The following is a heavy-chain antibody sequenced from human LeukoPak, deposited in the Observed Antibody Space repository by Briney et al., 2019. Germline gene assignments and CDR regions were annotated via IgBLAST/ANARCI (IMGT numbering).Heavy chain of an antibody. V-gene: IGHV5-51*01. CDR2: MYPGDSDT. J-gene: IGHJ4*02. Sequence: GESLKISCKGSGYSFTSYWNGWVRQMPGKGLGWIGIMYPGDSDTRYSPSFQGQVTISADKSISTAYLQWSSLKASDTAMYYCAVNLGYRSSTSCYWDYWGQGTLVTVSS. D-gene: IGHD2-2*01. CDR3: AVNLGYRSSTSCYWDY. CDR1: GYSFTSYW.